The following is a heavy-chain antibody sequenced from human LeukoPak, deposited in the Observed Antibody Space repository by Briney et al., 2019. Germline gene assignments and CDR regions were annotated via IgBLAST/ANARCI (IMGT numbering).Heavy chain of an antibody. D-gene: IGHD4/OR15-4a*01. Sequence: SETLSLTCAVYGGSLSGYYWSWIRQPPGKGLEWIGEINHSGSTNYNPSLKSRVTISVDTSKNQFSLKLSSVTAADTAVYYCARARDYGKDAFDIWGQGTMVTVSS. CDR2: INHSGST. J-gene: IGHJ3*02. V-gene: IGHV4-34*01. CDR3: ARARDYGKDAFDI. CDR1: GGSLSGYY.